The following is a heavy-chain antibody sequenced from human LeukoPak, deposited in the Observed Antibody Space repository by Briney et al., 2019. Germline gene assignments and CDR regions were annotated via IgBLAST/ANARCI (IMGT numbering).Heavy chain of an antibody. CDR1: GDSSTHTNW. D-gene: IGHD4-17*01. Sequence: SETPSETFAVTGDSSTHTNWWKWVPQPPPMGLEWIAEIDHRGNTNYNPSLKSRVTISADKSKNQFSLKLNSVTAADTAVYYCARGYGPGYWGQGTLVTVSA. V-gene: IGHV4-4*02. CDR3: ARGYGPGY. J-gene: IGHJ4*02. CDR2: IDHRGNT.